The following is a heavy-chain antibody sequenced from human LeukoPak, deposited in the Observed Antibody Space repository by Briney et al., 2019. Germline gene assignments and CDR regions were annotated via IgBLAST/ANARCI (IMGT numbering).Heavy chain of an antibody. V-gene: IGHV3-15*01. CDR3: TTGPGGVYVSGSYSFDY. CDR2: IKSKSDGGTT. D-gene: IGHD3-10*01. Sequence: GGSLRLSCAASGFTYSTAWMSWVRQAPGRGLEWVGRIKSKSDGGTTDYAAPVKGRLTISRDGSKTTLYLQMNSLKPEDTAVYYCTTGPGGVYVSGSYSFDYWGQGTLVTVSS. J-gene: IGHJ4*02. CDR1: GFTYSTAW.